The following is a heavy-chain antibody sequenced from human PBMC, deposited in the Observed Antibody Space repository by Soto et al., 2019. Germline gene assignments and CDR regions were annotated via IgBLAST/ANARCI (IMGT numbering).Heavy chain of an antibody. CDR3: ATRALTY. CDR1: GFTFSDYY. Sequence: GGSLRLSCAASGFTFSDYYMNWIRQAPGKGLEWVSYISSSGYTIYYADSVKGRFTISRDNAKNSLYLQMNSLRAEDTAVYYCATRALTYWGQGTLVTVSS. CDR2: ISSSGYTI. J-gene: IGHJ4*02. V-gene: IGHV3-11*01. D-gene: IGHD3-3*02.